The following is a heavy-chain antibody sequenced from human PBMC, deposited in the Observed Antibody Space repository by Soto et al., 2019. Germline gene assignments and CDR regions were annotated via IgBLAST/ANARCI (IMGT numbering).Heavy chain of an antibody. Sequence: QVQLVQSGAEVKKPGASVKVSCKASGYTFTSYGISWVRKAPVQGLEWMGWISAYNGNTNYAQKLQGRVTMTPDTSTRSGYMELRILRSDVTAVYYCARDRSGGSYFFYWGQGNLVTVSS. J-gene: IGHJ4*02. CDR3: ARDRSGGSYFFY. CDR2: ISAYNGNT. V-gene: IGHV1-18*01. CDR1: GYTFTSYG. D-gene: IGHD1-26*01.